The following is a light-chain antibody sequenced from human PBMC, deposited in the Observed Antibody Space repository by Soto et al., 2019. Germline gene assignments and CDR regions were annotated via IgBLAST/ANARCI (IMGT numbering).Light chain of an antibody. CDR1: QGVSRK. Sequence: DIAMTQSPATLSVAPGERVNFSCRASQGVSRKLAWYQHKPGQAPRLLISGASTGATGIPAGFSGSGSGTDFTLTISSLEPEDFAVYYCQQYDSYWSFGQGTKVDIK. CDR2: GAS. CDR3: QQYDSYWS. J-gene: IGKJ1*01. V-gene: IGKV3-15*01.